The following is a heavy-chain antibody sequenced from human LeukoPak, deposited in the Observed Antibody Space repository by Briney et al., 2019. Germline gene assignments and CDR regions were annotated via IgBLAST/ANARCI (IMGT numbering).Heavy chain of an antibody. Sequence: ASVNVSCTASGYTFTGYYMHWVRQAPGQGLEWMGWINPNSGGTNYAQNFQGMVTMTRDTAISTSYMELSRLRSDDTAVYYCARGSYDFWSGYIPVIDYWGQGTLVTVSS. CDR2: INPNSGGT. D-gene: IGHD3-3*01. CDR3: ARGSYDFWSGYIPVIDY. V-gene: IGHV1-2*02. J-gene: IGHJ4*02. CDR1: GYTFTGYY.